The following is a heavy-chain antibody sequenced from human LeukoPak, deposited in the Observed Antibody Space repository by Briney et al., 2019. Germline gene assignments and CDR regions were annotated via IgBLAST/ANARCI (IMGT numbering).Heavy chain of an antibody. J-gene: IGHJ4*02. Sequence: SQTLSLTCTVSGGSISSGSYYWSWIRQPAGKGLEWIGRIYTSGSTNYNPSLKSRVTISVDTSKNQFSLKLSSVTAADTAVYYCARGRRSVDYWGQGTLVTVSS. CDR1: GGSISSGSYY. V-gene: IGHV4-61*02. CDR3: ARGRRSVDY. CDR2: IYTSGST. D-gene: IGHD5-24*01.